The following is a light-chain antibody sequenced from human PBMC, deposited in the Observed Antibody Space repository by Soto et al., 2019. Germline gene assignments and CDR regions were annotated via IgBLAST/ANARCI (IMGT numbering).Light chain of an antibody. J-gene: IGLJ3*02. CDR3: AAWYDSLRAWV. CDR1: WYNIGKNL. CDR2: MTN. Sequence: QSVLTQPPSASGTPGQTVTISCSGGWYNIGKNLGYWYQQFPGTAPKLLIYMTNQRPSGVPDRFSGSKSGSSASLAVSGRRSEDEAVYYCAAWYDSLRAWVFGGGTKLTVL. V-gene: IGLV1-47*01.